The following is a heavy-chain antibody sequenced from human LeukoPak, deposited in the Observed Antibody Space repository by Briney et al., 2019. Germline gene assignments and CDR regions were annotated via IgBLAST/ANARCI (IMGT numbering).Heavy chain of an antibody. Sequence: GESLKISCKGSGYSITHYWIAWVRQMPGKGLEWMGIVYPGDSDTRYSPSFQGQVTISADKSISTAYLQWSSLKASDTATYYCARGYSSNWLENWFDPWGQGTLVTVSS. D-gene: IGHD6-13*01. CDR2: VYPGDSDT. CDR1: GYSITHYW. CDR3: ARGYSSNWLENWFDP. V-gene: IGHV5-51*01. J-gene: IGHJ5*02.